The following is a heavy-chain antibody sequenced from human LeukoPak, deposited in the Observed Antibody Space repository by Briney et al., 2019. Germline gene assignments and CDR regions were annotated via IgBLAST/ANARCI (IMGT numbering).Heavy chain of an antibody. CDR1: GFTFSSYA. Sequence: PGGSLRLSCAASGFTFSSYAMHWVRQAPGKGLEWVAVISYDGSNKYYADSVKGRFTISRDNSKNTLYLQMNSLRAEDTAVYYCARADSGYSSFDYRGQGTLVTVSS. V-gene: IGHV3-30*04. J-gene: IGHJ4*02. D-gene: IGHD5-12*01. CDR3: ARADSGYSSFDY. CDR2: ISYDGSNK.